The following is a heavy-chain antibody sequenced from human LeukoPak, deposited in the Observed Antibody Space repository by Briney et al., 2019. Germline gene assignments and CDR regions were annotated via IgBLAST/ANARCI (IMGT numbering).Heavy chain of an antibody. Sequence: GGSLRLSCAASGFTFSTHAMSWVRQAPGKGLEWVSDISASGGSTYYADSVKGRFTVSRDNSKNTLYLQMSSLRADDTAVYYCAKGPRQQLVTRFDNWGQGTLVTVSS. J-gene: IGHJ4*02. CDR2: ISASGGST. CDR3: AKGPRQQLVTRFDN. D-gene: IGHD6-13*01. V-gene: IGHV3-23*01. CDR1: GFTFSTHA.